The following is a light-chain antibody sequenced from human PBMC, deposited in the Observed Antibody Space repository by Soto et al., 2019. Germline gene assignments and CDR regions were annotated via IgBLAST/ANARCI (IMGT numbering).Light chain of an antibody. Sequence: DIQMTQSPSSLSASVGDRVTITCRASQSISSYLNWYQQKPGKAPKLLIYAASSLQSGDPSRFSGSGSGTDFTLTISSLQPEDFATYYWQQSYSTPLGFGGGTKVEIK. V-gene: IGKV1-39*01. CDR2: AAS. J-gene: IGKJ4*01. CDR3: QQSYSTPLG. CDR1: QSISSY.